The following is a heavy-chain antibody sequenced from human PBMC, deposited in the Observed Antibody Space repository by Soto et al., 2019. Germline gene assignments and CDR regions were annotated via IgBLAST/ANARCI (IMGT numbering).Heavy chain of an antibody. CDR1: RFILRSYW. J-gene: IGHJ4*02. CDR3: ARDQDTYGQAVFDS. V-gene: IGHV3-74*01. CDR2: IKTDGTST. D-gene: IGHD2-15*01. Sequence: GGTPRLSRAASRFILRSYWLHWVRQAPGKGLVWVSRIKTDGTSTSYADSVRGRFTISRDNAKNTLYLQMNSLRAEDTAMYYCARDQDTYGQAVFDSWGQGT.